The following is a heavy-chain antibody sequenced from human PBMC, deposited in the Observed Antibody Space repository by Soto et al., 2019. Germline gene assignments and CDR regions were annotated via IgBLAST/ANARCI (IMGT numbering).Heavy chain of an antibody. V-gene: IGHV3-73*01. J-gene: IGHJ4*02. CDR1: GFTFSDSA. CDR3: TRHSIDC. CDR2: IRSTANNYAT. Sequence: EVQLVESGGGLVQPGGSLKLSCAASGFTFSDSAMHWVRQASGKGLEWVGRIRSTANNYATAYAASVKGRFTISRDDSKNTAYLQMNSLKTEDTAVYYCTRHSIDCWGQGPWSPSPQ.